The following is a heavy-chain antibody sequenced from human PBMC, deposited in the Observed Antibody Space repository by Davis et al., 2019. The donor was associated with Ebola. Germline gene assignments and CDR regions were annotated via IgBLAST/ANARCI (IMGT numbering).Heavy chain of an antibody. CDR3: AKGGYFDSLEIDS. J-gene: IGHJ4*02. D-gene: IGHD3-9*01. V-gene: IGHV3-23*01. CDR2: FSYSGGST. Sequence: GGSLRLSCAASGFTFTTYALSWVRQAPGQGLEWVSTFSYSGGSTYYADSVKGRFTISRDNSKNTLYLQMNSLRAEDTAVYYCAKGGYFDSLEIDSWGQGTLVTVSS. CDR1: GFTFTTYA.